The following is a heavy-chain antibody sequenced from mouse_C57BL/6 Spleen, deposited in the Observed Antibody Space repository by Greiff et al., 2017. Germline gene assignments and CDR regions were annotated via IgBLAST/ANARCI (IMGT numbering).Heavy chain of an antibody. CDR2: IYPRSGNT. D-gene: IGHD1-1*01. V-gene: IGHV1-81*01. CDR3: ARHRDYYGIDAMDY. CDR1: GYTFTSYG. J-gene: IGHJ4*01. Sequence: QVQLQQSGAELARPGASVKLSCKASGYTFTSYGISWVKQRTGQGLEWIGEIYPRSGNTYYNEKFKGKATLTADKSSSTAYMELRSLTSEDSAVYFCARHRDYYGIDAMDYWGQGTSVTVSS.